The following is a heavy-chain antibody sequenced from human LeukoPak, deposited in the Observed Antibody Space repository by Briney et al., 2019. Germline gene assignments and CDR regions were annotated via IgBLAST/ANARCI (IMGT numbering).Heavy chain of an antibody. CDR1: GGPISSNNW. Sequence: SETLSLTCAVSGGPISSNNWWSWVRQPPGKGLEWIGEIFHSGSTNYNPSLKSRVTISLDKSKNQFFLKLNSVTAADTAMYYCARDRGIGSTSGQGVYYFDYWGQGTLVTVSS. CDR2: IFHSGST. CDR3: ARDRGIGSTSGQGVYYFDY. D-gene: IGHD2-2*01. J-gene: IGHJ4*02. V-gene: IGHV4-4*02.